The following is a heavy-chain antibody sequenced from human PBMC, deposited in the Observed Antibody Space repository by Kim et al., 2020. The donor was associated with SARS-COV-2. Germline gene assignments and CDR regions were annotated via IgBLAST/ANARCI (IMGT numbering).Heavy chain of an antibody. CDR3: AKDTGLIAVAGTVIY. D-gene: IGHD6-19*01. V-gene: IGHV3-30*02. J-gene: IGHJ4*02. Sequence: DSVKGLFTISRDNSKNTLYLQMNSLRAEDTAVYYCAKDTGLIAVAGTVIYWGQGTLVTVSS.